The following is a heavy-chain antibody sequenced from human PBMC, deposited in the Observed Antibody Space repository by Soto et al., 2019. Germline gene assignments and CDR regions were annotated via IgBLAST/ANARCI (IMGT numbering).Heavy chain of an antibody. Sequence: VQLVQSGAEVEKPGESLKICCEGSGYSFISYWIGWVRQIPGKGLEWMGIIYPRDSDTRYSPSFQGQVTISVDKSISTAYLEWSSLKASDTAMYYCATRSSNWGKEGFDAFDIWGQGTMVTVSS. CDR2: IYPRDSDT. CDR1: GYSFISYW. V-gene: IGHV5-51*03. J-gene: IGHJ3*02. CDR3: ATRSSNWGKEGFDAFDI. D-gene: IGHD7-27*01.